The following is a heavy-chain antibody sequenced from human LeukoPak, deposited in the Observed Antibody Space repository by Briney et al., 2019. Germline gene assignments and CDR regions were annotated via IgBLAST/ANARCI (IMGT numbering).Heavy chain of an antibody. CDR2: FSGGGGSA. J-gene: IGHJ4*02. V-gene: IGHV3-23*01. Sequence: PGGSLRLSCAASGFTFTSYAINWVRQAPGKGLKGVSAFSGGGGSAYYADSVKGRFTISGDNSKNTLFLQMNSLRAEDTAVYYCAKVLEGYCSSASCQIFDYWGQGTLVTVSS. CDR1: GFTFTSYA. D-gene: IGHD2-2*01. CDR3: AKVLEGYCSSASCQIFDY.